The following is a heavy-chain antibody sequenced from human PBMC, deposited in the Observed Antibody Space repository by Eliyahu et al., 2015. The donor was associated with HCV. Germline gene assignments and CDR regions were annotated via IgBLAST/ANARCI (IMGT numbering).Heavy chain of an antibody. CDR1: GFSFSSYA. CDR2: ISDSGGRT. CDR3: VKDEAPHCSGGSCGGRRFYYNGMDV. J-gene: IGHJ6*02. D-gene: IGHD2-8*02. Sequence: EVRLVESGGTLVQPGESLRLSCAASGFSFSSYAMNXVRQAPGKGPEWVSSISDSGGRTFYADSVKGRFTISRDNSKNTMYLQTNNLRAEDTASYHCVKDEAPHCSGGSCGGRRFYYNGMDVWGQGTTVTVSS. V-gene: IGHV3-23*04.